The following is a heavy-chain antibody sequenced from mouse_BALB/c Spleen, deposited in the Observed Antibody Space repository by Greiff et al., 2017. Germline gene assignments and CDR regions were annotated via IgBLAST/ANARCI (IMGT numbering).Heavy chain of an antibody. V-gene: IGHV1S137*01. CDR1: GYTFTDYA. J-gene: IGHJ3*01. Sequence: QVQLQQSGAELVRPGVSVKISCKGSGYTFTDYAMHWVKQSHAKSLEGIGVISTYYGDASYNQKFKGKATMTVDKSSSTAYMELARLTSEDSAIYYCARRDGSSWFAYWGQGTLVTVSA. CDR2: ISTYYGDA. CDR3: ARRDGSSWFAY. D-gene: IGHD1-1*01.